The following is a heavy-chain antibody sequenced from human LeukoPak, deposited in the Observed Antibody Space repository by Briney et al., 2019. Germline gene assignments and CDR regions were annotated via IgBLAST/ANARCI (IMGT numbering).Heavy chain of an antibody. D-gene: IGHD6-19*01. V-gene: IGHV1-69*13. CDR2: IIPIFGTA. Sequence: ASVKVSCKASGGTFSSYAISWVRQAPGQGLEWMGGIIPIFGTANYAQKFQGRVTLTADESTSTAYMELSSLRSEDTTVYYCARALTRGQWLSRFDYWGQGTLVTVSS. J-gene: IGHJ4*02. CDR3: ARALTRGQWLSRFDY. CDR1: GGTFSSYA.